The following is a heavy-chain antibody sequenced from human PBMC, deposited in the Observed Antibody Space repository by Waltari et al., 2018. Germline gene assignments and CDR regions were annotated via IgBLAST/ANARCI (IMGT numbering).Heavy chain of an antibody. V-gene: IGHV3-23*01. J-gene: IGHJ2*01. CDR3: AKDSRWNLSWYFDL. CDR2: ISLFDGST. D-gene: IGHD1-1*01. CDR1: GFTFRDEA. Sequence: EVQLSECGGGLIQPGGSLRLSLAASGFTFRDEAMTWVRQAPRRGLAWVSAISLFDGSTYYADSVRGRFTISRDHSKNSVYLQMNSLSAEDTAVYYCAKDSRWNLSWYFDLWGRGTRVAVSS.